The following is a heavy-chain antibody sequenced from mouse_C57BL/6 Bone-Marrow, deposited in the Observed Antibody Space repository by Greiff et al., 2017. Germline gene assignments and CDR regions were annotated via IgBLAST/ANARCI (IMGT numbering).Heavy chain of an antibody. CDR3: ARSSEYYFDY. Sequence: VQLQQPGAELVKPGASVKLSCKASGYTFTSYWMQWVKQRPGQGLEWIGEIDPSDSYTNYNQKFKGKATLAVDTSSSTAYMQLSSLTSEDSAVYYCARSSEYYFDYWGQGTTLTVSS. D-gene: IGHD1-3*01. J-gene: IGHJ2*01. CDR1: GYTFTSYW. V-gene: IGHV1-50*01. CDR2: IDPSDSYT.